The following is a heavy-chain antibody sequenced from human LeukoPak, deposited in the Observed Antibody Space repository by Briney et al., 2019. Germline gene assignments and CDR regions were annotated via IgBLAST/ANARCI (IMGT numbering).Heavy chain of an antibody. CDR1: GGSISDGVYY. CDR3: AREKAAYCTGDCHSFDR. Sequence: PSETLSLTCTFSGGSISDGVYYWNWIRQSPGKGLEWIGYIYYSENTYYNPSLKSRVTISIDTSKNQFFLKVTSVTAADTATYFCAREKAAYCTGDCHSFDRWGQGILVTVSS. V-gene: IGHV4-30-4*01. D-gene: IGHD2-21*02. CDR2: IYYSENT. J-gene: IGHJ5*02.